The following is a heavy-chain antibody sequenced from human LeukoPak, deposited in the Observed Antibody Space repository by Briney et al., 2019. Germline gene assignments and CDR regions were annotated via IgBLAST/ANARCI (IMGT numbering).Heavy chain of an antibody. CDR3: ARDYRSTFDY. V-gene: IGHV3-7*03. CDR1: GFTFSSYW. J-gene: IGHJ4*02. Sequence: GGSLRLSCEASGFTFSSYWMSWVRQAPGKGPEWVAHIKQDASQEYHVDSVKGRFTISRDNAKNSLYLQMNSLRAEDTAVYYCARDYRSTFDYWGQGTLVTVSS. CDR2: IKQDASQE. D-gene: IGHD1-26*01.